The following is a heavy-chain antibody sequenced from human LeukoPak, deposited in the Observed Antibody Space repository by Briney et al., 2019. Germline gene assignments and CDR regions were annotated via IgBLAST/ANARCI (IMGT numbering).Heavy chain of an antibody. V-gene: IGHV3-74*01. D-gene: IGHD4-11*01. J-gene: IGHJ4*02. CDR3: SRDHPGSNSLDY. Sequence: GGSLRLSCAAFGFTFNQYWMHWVRQAPGAGLEWVSRLKTDGSRTNYADSVKGRFTISRDNARNTVYLQMNSLRAEDTAVYYCSRDHPGSNSLDYWGQGTLVTVSS. CDR1: GFTFNQYW. CDR2: LKTDGSRT.